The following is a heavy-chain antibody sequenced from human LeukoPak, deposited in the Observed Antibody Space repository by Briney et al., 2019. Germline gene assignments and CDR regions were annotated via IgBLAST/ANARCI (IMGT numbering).Heavy chain of an antibody. V-gene: IGHV3-21*01. CDR3: ARAFSTTAFDY. J-gene: IGHJ4*02. D-gene: IGHD4-17*01. Sequence: GGSLRLSCGASGFTFSGYSMNWVRQAPGKGLEWVSSISTSSSYIYYADSVKGRFTISRDNAKKSLYLQMNSLRAEDTAVYYCARAFSTTAFDYWGQGTLVTVSS. CDR2: ISTSSSYI. CDR1: GFTFSGYS.